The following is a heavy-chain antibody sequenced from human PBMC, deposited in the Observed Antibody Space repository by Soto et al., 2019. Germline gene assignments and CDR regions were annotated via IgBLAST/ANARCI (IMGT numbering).Heavy chain of an antibody. Sequence: EVQLVESGGGLVKPGGSLRLSCAASGFTFTSHNIYWFRQAPGKGLEWVSSISPYDHSFYYADSVKGRFTVSKANAKSPVSLQMDRLRAADPAIYYCATALSTMARAYNWGQGTLVTVSS. V-gene: IGHV3-21*02. D-gene: IGHD3-10*01. CDR3: ATALSTMARAYN. CDR1: GFTFTSHN. J-gene: IGHJ4*02. CDR2: ISPYDHSF.